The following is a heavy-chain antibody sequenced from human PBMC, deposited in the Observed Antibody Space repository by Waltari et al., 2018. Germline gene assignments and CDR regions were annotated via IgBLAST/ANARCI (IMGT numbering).Heavy chain of an antibody. D-gene: IGHD6-13*01. CDR1: GGSISSYY. Sequence: QVQLQESGPGLVKPSETLSLTCTVSGGSISSYYWSWIRQPPGKGLEWIGYSYYSGSNNYNPSLKSRVTISVDTSKNQFSLKLSAVTAADTAVYYCARDHSVLESISYDAFDIWGQGTMVTVSS. J-gene: IGHJ3*02. CDR2: SYYSGSN. V-gene: IGHV4-59*01. CDR3: ARDHSVLESISYDAFDI.